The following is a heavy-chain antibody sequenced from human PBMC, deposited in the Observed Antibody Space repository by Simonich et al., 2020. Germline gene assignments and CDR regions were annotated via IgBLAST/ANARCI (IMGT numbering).Heavy chain of an antibody. CDR1: GYTFTGYY. CDR3: ARDPVVPAAIRNAFDI. V-gene: IGHV1-2*02. Sequence: QVQLVQSGAEVKKPGASVKVSCKASGYTFTGYYMHWVRQAPGQGLEWMGWINPNRGGTNDAQKLQGRVTMTRDTSISTAYMELSRLRSDDTAVYYCARDPVVPAAIRNAFDIWGQGTMVTVSS. J-gene: IGHJ3*02. D-gene: IGHD2-2*01. CDR2: INPNRGGT.